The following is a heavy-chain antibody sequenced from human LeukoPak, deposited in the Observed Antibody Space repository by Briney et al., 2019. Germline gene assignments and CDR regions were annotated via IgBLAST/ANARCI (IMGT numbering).Heavy chain of an antibody. CDR1: GGSFSGYY. CDR3: ASSITIFGYYYYGMDV. D-gene: IGHD3-3*01. Sequence: SETLSLTCAVYGGSFSGYYWSWIRQPPGKGLEWIGEINHSGSTNYNPSPKSRVTMSVDTSKNQFSLKLSSVTAADTAVYYCASSITIFGYYYYGMDVWGQGTTVTVSS. J-gene: IGHJ6*02. V-gene: IGHV4-34*01. CDR2: INHSGST.